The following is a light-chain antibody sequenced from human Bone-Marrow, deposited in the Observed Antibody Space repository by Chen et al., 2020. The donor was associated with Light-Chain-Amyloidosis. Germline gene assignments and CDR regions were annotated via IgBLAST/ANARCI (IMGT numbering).Light chain of an antibody. CDR2: EDD. CDR3: QSYQGSSQGV. J-gene: IGLJ3*02. CDR1: SGSIATNY. V-gene: IGLV6-57*01. Sequence: NFMLSQPPPVSESPGKTVIISCTRSSGSIATNYVKWYQQRPGSSPTTVIYEDDQRPSGVPDRFSGSIDRSSNSASLTISGLKTEDEADYYCQSYQGSSQGVFGGGTKLTVL.